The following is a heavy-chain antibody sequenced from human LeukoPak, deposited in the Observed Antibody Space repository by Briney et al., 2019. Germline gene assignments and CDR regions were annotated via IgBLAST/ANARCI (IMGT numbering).Heavy chain of an antibody. CDR3: ARSGMVRGVKSYYYMDV. CDR1: GYTFTSYA. J-gene: IGHJ6*03. Sequence: ASVKVSCKASGYTFTSYAMNWVRQAPGQGLEWMGWINPNSGGTNYAQKFQGRVTMTRDTSISTAYMELSRLRSDDTAVYYCARSGMVRGVKSYYYMDVWGKGTTVTVSS. CDR2: INPNSGGT. V-gene: IGHV1-2*02. D-gene: IGHD3-10*01.